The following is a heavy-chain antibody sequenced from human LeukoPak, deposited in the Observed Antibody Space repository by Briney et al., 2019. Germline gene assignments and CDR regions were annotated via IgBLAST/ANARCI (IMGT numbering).Heavy chain of an antibody. V-gene: IGHV3-23*01. CDR2: ISGSGGST. D-gene: IGHD3-22*01. Sequence: GGSLRLSCAASGFTFSSYAMSWVRQAPGKGLEWVSAISGSGGSTYYADSVKGRFTISRDNSKNTLYLQMNSLRAEDTAVYYCAKGPYYYDSSAYHYGAFDIWGQGTMVTVSS. CDR3: AKGPYYYDSSAYHYGAFDI. CDR1: GFTFSSYA. J-gene: IGHJ3*02.